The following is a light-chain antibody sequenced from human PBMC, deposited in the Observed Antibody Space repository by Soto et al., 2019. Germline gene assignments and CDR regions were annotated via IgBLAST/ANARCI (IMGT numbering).Light chain of an antibody. CDR3: SSYTSSSTLLYV. V-gene: IGLV2-14*01. J-gene: IGLJ1*01. CDR1: SSDVGGYDY. CDR2: DVS. Sequence: QSALTHPASVSGSPGQSITISCTGTSSDVGGYDYVSWYQQHPGRAPKLMIYDVSNRPSGVSNRFSGSKSGNTASLTISGLQAEDEADYYCSSYTSSSTLLYVFGPGTKVHRP.